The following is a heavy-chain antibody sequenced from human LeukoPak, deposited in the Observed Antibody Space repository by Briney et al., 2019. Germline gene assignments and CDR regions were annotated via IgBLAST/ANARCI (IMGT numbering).Heavy chain of an antibody. D-gene: IGHD6-19*01. CDR2: IKQDGSEK. Sequence: PGRSLRLSCAASGFTFNNYWMSWVRQAPGKGLEWVANIKQDGSEKYYVGSVKGRFTISRDNAKNSLYLQMNSLRAEDTAVYYCARDKVTSAWTGSLFDHWGQGTLVTASS. CDR3: ARDKVTSAWTGSLFDH. V-gene: IGHV3-7*01. J-gene: IGHJ4*02. CDR1: GFTFNNYW.